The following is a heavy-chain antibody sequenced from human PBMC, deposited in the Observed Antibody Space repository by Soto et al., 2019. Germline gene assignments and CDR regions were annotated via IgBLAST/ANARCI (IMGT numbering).Heavy chain of an antibody. CDR3: ASRPFYYYGLDV. V-gene: IGHV4-30-2*01. CDR2: VYHTGNA. CDR1: GGSITTAGYS. J-gene: IGHJ6*02. Sequence: SETLSLTCTVSGGSITTAGYSWICIRQPPGKALEWIGYVYHTGNAYPKPSLKSRVTISLDRSKNQFSLKMTSVTAADTALYYCASRPFYYYGLDVWGQGTTVTVSS.